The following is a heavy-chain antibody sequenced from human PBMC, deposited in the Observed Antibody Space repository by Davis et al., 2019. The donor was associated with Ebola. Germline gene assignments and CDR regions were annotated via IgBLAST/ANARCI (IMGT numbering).Heavy chain of an antibody. CDR2: INAGNGNT. V-gene: IGHV1-3*01. J-gene: IGHJ4*02. Sequence: AASVKVSCKASGYTFTSYAMHWVRQAPGQRLEWMGWINAGNGNTKYSQKFQGRVTITRDTSASTAYMELSSLRSEDTAVYYCARGIAAHQFDYWGQGTLVTVSS. D-gene: IGHD6-6*01. CDR1: GYTFTSYA. CDR3: ARGIAAHQFDY.